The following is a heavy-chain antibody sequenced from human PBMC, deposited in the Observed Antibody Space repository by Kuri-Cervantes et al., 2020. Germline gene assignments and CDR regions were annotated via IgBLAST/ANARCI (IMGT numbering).Heavy chain of an antibody. CDR3: ATVGSGSYALDAFDI. D-gene: IGHD1-26*01. Sequence: ASVKVSCKVSGYNLNELSMHWVRQAPGKGPEWMGHFDREDGETIYAQNFQGRVTMTEDTSTDTAYMELSSLRSEDTAVYYCATVGSGSYALDAFDIWGQGTMVTVSS. J-gene: IGHJ3*02. CDR1: GYNLNELS. CDR2: FDREDGET. V-gene: IGHV1-24*01.